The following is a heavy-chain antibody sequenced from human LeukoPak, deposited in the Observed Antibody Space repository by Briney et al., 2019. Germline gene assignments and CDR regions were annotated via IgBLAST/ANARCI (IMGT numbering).Heavy chain of an antibody. J-gene: IGHJ6*02. CDR2: ISGSGGST. V-gene: IGHV3-23*01. D-gene: IGHD6-19*01. Sequence: GGSLRLSCAASGFTFSSYAMSWVRQAPGKGLEWVSAISGSGGSTYYADSVKGRFTISRDNSKNTLYLQMNSLRAEDTAVYYCARDLARCSSGCFLGYYYYGMDVWGQGTTVTVSS. CDR1: GFTFSSYA. CDR3: ARDLARCSSGCFLGYYYYGMDV.